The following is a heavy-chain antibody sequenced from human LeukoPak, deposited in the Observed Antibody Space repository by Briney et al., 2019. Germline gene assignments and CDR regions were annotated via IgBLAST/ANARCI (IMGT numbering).Heavy chain of an antibody. CDR1: GFTFSDSY. Sequence: GGSLRLSCAASGFTFSDSYMSWIRQVPGKGLEWISYISDSADTIYYADSVKGRFTIYRDNAKNSLYLQMNRLRAEDTAVYYCAREGGGWVQGYFDCWGQGTLVTVSS. V-gene: IGHV3-11*01. J-gene: IGHJ4*02. D-gene: IGHD6-19*01. CDR2: ISDSADTI. CDR3: AREGGGWVQGYFDC.